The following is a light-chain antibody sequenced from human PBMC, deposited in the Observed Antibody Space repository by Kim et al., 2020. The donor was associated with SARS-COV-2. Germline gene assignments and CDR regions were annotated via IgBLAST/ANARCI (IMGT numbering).Light chain of an antibody. Sequence: SASVGDRLTITCRASQAINYLAWFQHKPGKAPKSLIYAASSLQSGVPSRFSGSGSGTDFTLTISSLQPEDFATYYCQQYGNFPLTFGPGTKVDIK. V-gene: IGKV1-16*01. CDR3: QQYGNFPLT. CDR2: AAS. J-gene: IGKJ3*01. CDR1: QAINY.